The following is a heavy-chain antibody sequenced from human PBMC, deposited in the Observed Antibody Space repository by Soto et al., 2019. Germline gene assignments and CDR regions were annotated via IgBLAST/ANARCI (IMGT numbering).Heavy chain of an antibody. CDR3: ARPNSYYDFWSGSWVYYGMDV. J-gene: IGHJ6*02. D-gene: IGHD3-3*01. CDR1: GYTFTSYD. V-gene: IGHV1-8*01. Sequence: ASVKVSCKASGYTFTSYDINWVRQATGQGLEWMGWMNPNSGNTGYAQKFQGRVTMTRNTSIGTAYMELSSLRSEDTAVYYCARPNSYYDFWSGSWVYYGMDVWGQGTTVTVSS. CDR2: MNPNSGNT.